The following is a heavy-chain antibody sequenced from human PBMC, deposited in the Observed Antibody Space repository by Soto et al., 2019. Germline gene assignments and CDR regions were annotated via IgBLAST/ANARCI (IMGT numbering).Heavy chain of an antibody. Sequence: SETLSLTCTVSGGSISSYYWSWIRQPPGKGLEWIGYIYYSGSTNYNPSLKSRVTISVDTSKNQFSLRLSSVTAADTAVYYCARHGLWFGELSPYYYYMDVWGKGTTVTVSS. V-gene: IGHV4-59*08. CDR1: GGSISSYY. CDR2: IYYSGST. D-gene: IGHD3-10*01. CDR3: ARHGLWFGELSPYYYYMDV. J-gene: IGHJ6*03.